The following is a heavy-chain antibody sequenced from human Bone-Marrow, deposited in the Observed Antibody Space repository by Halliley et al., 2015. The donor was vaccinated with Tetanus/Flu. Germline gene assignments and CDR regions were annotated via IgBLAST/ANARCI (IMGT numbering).Heavy chain of an antibody. D-gene: IGHD6-19*01. CDR3: ARGTGWLPDD. CDR2: IYYRGTT. CDR1: GGSISNYH. V-gene: IGHV4-59*08. J-gene: IGHJ4*02. Sequence: TLSLTCTVSGGSISNYHWSWIRQSPGKGLEWIGSIYYRGTTKHNPSLKSRVTISVDSSQNLFSLKLTSVTAADTAVYYCARGTGWLPDDWGQGTLVTVSS.